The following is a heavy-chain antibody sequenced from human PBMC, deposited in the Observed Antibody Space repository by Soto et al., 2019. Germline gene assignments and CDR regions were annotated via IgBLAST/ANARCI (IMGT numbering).Heavy chain of an antibody. D-gene: IGHD5-12*01. V-gene: IGHV3-21*01. CDR1: GFTFSSYS. Sequence: GGSLRLSCAASGFTFSSYSMNWVRQAPGKGLEWVSSISSSSSYIYYADSVKGRFTISRDNAKNSLYLQMNSLRAEDTAVYYCARDDDSGYDYDYYYYYGMDVWGQGTTVTVS. CDR2: ISSSSSYI. J-gene: IGHJ6*02. CDR3: ARDDDSGYDYDYYYYYGMDV.